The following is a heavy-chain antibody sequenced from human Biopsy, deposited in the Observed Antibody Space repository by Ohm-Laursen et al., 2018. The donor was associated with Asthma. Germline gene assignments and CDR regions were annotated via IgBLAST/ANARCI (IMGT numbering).Heavy chain of an antibody. CDR2: ISSSSSTI. CDR3: ARFKRGYSYGYAGVFDY. Sequence: SLRLSCAASGFTFSSYSMKWVRQAPGKGLEWVSYISSSSSTIYYADSVKGRFTISRDNAKNSLYLQMSSLRDEDTAVYYCARFKRGYSYGYAGVFDYWGQGTLVTVSS. V-gene: IGHV3-48*02. J-gene: IGHJ4*02. D-gene: IGHD5-18*01. CDR1: GFTFSSYS.